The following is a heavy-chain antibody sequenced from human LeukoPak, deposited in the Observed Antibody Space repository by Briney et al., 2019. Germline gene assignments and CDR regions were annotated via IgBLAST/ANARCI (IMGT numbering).Heavy chain of an antibody. Sequence: ASVKVSCKASGYTFTSYDINWVRQAPGQGLEWMGWMNPNSGNTGYAQKFQGRVTMTRNTSISTAYMELSSLRSEDTAVYYCARGSSPTHYDFWSGYPDAFDIWGQGTMVTVSS. CDR1: GYTFTSYD. J-gene: IGHJ3*02. V-gene: IGHV1-8*01. CDR3: ARGSSPTHYDFWSGYPDAFDI. CDR2: MNPNSGNT. D-gene: IGHD3-3*01.